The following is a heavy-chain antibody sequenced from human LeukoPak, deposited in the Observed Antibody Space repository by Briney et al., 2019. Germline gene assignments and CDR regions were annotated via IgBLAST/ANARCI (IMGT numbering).Heavy chain of an antibody. V-gene: IGHV3-23*01. CDR1: GFTFSSYG. Sequence: GGSLRLSCTASGFTFSSYGMSWVRQAPGKGLEWVSAISGSGGSTYYADSVKGRFTISRDNAKNTLYLQMNSLRAEDTAVYYCAKGRGYSYGYWYFDLWGRGTLVTVSS. CDR3: AKGRGYSYGYWYFDL. D-gene: IGHD5-18*01. CDR2: ISGSGGST. J-gene: IGHJ2*01.